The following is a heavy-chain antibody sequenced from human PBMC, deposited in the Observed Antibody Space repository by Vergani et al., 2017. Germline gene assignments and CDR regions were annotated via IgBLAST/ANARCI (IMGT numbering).Heavy chain of an antibody. D-gene: IGHD6-13*01. CDR3: AKDGGSWRAFDY. CDR2: ITGSSTI. V-gene: IGHV3-48*01. J-gene: IGHJ4*01. CDR1: GFTFSSYS. Sequence: EVQLVESGGGLVQPGGSLRLSCAASGFTFSSYSVNWVRQAPGKGLEWVSYITGSSTIYYADSVKGRFTISRDNAKNSLYLQMNSLRAEDTAVYYCAKDGGSWRAFDYWGHGTLVTVSS.